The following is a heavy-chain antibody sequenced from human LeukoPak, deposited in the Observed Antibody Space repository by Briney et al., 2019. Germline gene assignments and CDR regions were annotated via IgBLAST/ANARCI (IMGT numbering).Heavy chain of an antibody. Sequence: GGSLRLSCAASGFTFSSYAMSWVRQAPGKGLEWVSGISGSGISTYYADSVKGRFTISRDNSKNTLYLQINSLRAEDTAVYYCAKVGSIQAYYYGMDVWGQGTTVTVSS. J-gene: IGHJ6*02. CDR2: ISGSGIST. D-gene: IGHD3-10*01. V-gene: IGHV3-23*01. CDR3: AKVGSIQAYYYGMDV. CDR1: GFTFSSYA.